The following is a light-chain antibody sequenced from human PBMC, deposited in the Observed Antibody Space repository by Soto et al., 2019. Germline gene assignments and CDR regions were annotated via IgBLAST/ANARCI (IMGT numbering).Light chain of an antibody. CDR2: EVS. CDR3: SSYTISSTTYV. J-gene: IGLJ1*01. V-gene: IGLV2-14*01. CDR1: ISDVGGHNY. Sequence: QSVLTQPSSVSGSPRQSITISCTGTISDVGGHNYVSWYQQHPGKAPKLMIYEVSNRPSGVSNRFSGSKSGNTASLTISGLQAEDEADYYCSSYTISSTTYVFGTGTKVTIL.